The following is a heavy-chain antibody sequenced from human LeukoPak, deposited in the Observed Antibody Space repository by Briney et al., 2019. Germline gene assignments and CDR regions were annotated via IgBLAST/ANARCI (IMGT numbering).Heavy chain of an antibody. CDR1: GYTFTGYY. J-gene: IGHJ1*01. Sequence: GASVKVSCKASGYTFTGYYMHWVRQAPGQGLEWMXWINPNSGGTNYAQKFQGWVTMTRDTSISTAYMELSRLRSDDTAVYYCARTGDYGDYEKYFQHWGQGTLVTVSS. CDR2: INPNSGGT. D-gene: IGHD4-17*01. CDR3: ARTGDYGDYEKYFQH. V-gene: IGHV1-2*04.